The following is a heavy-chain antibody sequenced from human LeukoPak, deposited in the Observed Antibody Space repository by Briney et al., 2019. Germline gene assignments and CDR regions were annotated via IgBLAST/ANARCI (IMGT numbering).Heavy chain of an antibody. CDR1: GASISSYY. CDR2: MYYSGTT. CDR3: ASDLGFCSSTSCYPWFDP. V-gene: IGHV4-59*01. D-gene: IGHD2-2*01. Sequence: PSETLSLTCTVSGASISSYYWSWFRQPPGKGLEWIRYMYYSGTTNYNPSLKSRVTISVDTSKNQFSLKLSYVTAADTAVYYCASDLGFCSSTSCYPWFDPWGQATLVTVSS. J-gene: IGHJ5*02.